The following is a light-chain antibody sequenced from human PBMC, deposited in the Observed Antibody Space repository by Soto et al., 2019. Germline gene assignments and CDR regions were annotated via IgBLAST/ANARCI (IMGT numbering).Light chain of an antibody. CDR1: SSDVGSYNY. V-gene: IGLV2-14*01. CDR3: SSYTSGSTLYV. CDR2: ASS. Sequence: QSALTQPASVSGSPGQSITISCTGTSSDVGSYNYVSWYQHHPGKAPRLMIYASSNRPSGVSHRFSGSRSDNTASLTISGLQAEDEADYYCSSYTSGSTLYVFGTGTKVTGL. J-gene: IGLJ1*01.